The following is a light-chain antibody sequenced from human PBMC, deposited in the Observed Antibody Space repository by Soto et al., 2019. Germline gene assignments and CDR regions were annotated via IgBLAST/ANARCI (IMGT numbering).Light chain of an antibody. CDR2: DVS. CDR1: SSDVGGYNY. CDR3: SSYTSSSTYV. V-gene: IGLV2-14*01. Sequence: QSVLTQPASVSGSPGQSIAISCTGTSSDVGGYNYVSWYQQHPGKAPKLIVYDVSNRPSGVSDRFPGSKSGKTASLTISGLQAEDEADYYCSSYTSSSTYVFGTGTKVTVL. J-gene: IGLJ1*01.